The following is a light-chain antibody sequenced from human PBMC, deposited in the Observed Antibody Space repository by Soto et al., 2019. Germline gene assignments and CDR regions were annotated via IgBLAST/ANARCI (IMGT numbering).Light chain of an antibody. CDR2: DDN. J-gene: IGLJ1*01. V-gene: IGLV1-51*01. CDR3: GTRDSSLSTYV. Sequence: QSVLTQPPSVSAAPVRTVTISCSGSSSNIGDNYVSWFHQFPGTAPKLLIYDDNKRPSGIPNRFSGSKSGTSVALGITGLQSGDEGVYYCGTRDSSLSTYVFGTGTKVTVL. CDR1: SSNIGDNY.